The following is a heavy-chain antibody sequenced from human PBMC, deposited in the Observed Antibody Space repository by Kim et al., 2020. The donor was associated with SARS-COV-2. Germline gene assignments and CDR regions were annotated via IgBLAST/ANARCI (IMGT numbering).Heavy chain of an antibody. Sequence: KGRFTISRDDSKNSLYLQMNSLKTEDTAVYYCARSGKKYYYGSGSYWIDYWGQGTLVTVSS. J-gene: IGHJ4*02. CDR3: ARSGKKYYYGSGSYWIDY. D-gene: IGHD3-10*01. V-gene: IGHV3-72*01.